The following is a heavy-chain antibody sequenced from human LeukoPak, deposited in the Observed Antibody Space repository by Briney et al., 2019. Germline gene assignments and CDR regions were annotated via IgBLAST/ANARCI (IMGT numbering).Heavy chain of an antibody. D-gene: IGHD6-13*01. V-gene: IGHV1-18*01. Sequence: ASVKVSCKASGYTFTSYGISWVRQAPGQGLEWVGWISAYNGNTNYAQKLQGRVTMTTDTSTSTAYMELRSLRSDDTAVYYCARLIHRGYSSSWYVDYWGQGTLVTVSS. CDR3: ARLIHRGYSSSWYVDY. J-gene: IGHJ4*02. CDR2: ISAYNGNT. CDR1: GYTFTSYG.